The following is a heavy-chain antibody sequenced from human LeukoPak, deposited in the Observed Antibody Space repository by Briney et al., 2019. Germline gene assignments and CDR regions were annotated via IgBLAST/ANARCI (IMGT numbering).Heavy chain of an antibody. CDR1: GFTFTNAW. D-gene: IGHD3-10*01. J-gene: IGHJ4*02. Sequence: GGSLRLSCVDSGFTFTNAWMSWVRQAPGKGLEWIGRIKSKTDGETTNYAEPVRGRFTISRDDSKSAVYLQMNSLKIEDTAVYYCTTDLGTYYHGSQRLIPIDYWGQGTPVTVSS. CDR3: TTDLGTYYHGSQRLIPIDY. V-gene: IGHV3-15*01. CDR2: IKSKTDGETT.